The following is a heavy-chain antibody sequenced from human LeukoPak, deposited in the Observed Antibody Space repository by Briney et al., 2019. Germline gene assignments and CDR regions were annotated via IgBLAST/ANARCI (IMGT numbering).Heavy chain of an antibody. V-gene: IGHV3-30*02. CDR1: GFTFSSYG. Sequence: PGGSLRLSCAASGFTFSSYGMHWVRQAPGKGLEWVAFIRYDGSNKYYADSVKGRFTISRDNSKNTLYLQMNSLRAEDTAVYYCAKAGGLLLYYFDYWGQGTLVTVSS. CDR3: AKAGGLLLYYFDY. CDR2: IRYDGSNK. D-gene: IGHD3-10*01. J-gene: IGHJ4*02.